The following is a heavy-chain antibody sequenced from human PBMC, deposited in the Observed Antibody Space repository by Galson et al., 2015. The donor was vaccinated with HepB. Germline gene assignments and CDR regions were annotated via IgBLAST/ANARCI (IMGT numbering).Heavy chain of an antibody. D-gene: IGHD3-10*01. CDR3: ARDLHYYGSGSYPFDY. CDR2: ISAYNGNT. J-gene: IGHJ4*02. V-gene: IGHV1-18*04. Sequence: SVKVSCKASGYTFTSYGISWVRQAPGQGLEWMGWISAYNGNTNYAQKLQGRVTMTTDTSTSTAYMELRSLRSDDTAVYYCARDLHYYGSGSYPFDYWGQGTLVTVSS. CDR1: GYTFTSYG.